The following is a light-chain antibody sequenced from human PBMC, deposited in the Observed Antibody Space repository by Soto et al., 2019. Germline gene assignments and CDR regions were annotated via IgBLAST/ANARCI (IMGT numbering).Light chain of an antibody. Sequence: EIVMTQSPATLSVSPGERVTLSCRASQSVDSNLAWYQQKPGQAPRLLIYGASARATDIPVRFSGSGSGTEFTLTISSLQSEDCAVYYCQHYNNWPFTFGPGTKVDIK. J-gene: IGKJ3*01. CDR1: QSVDSN. V-gene: IGKV3-15*01. CDR2: GAS. CDR3: QHYNNWPFT.